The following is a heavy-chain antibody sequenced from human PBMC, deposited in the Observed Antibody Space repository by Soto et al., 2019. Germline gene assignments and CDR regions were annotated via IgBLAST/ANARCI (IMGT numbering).Heavy chain of an antibody. CDR1: GFTFSSYG. Sequence: GGSLRLSCVASGFTFSSYGMYWVRQAPGKGQEWVAVIWYDGSEKYYSDSVKGRFTISRDNSKSTLYLQMNSLRVEDTVVYFCARGRPFLISFGGIIDPWGHGILVTVSS. D-gene: IGHD3-16*01. CDR3: ARGRPFLISFGGIIDP. V-gene: IGHV3-33*07. CDR2: IWYDGSEK. J-gene: IGHJ5*02.